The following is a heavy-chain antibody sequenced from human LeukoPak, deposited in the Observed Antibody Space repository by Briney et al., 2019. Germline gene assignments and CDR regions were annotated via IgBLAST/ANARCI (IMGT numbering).Heavy chain of an antibody. J-gene: IGHJ5*02. V-gene: IGHV4-34*01. D-gene: IGHD1-7*01. Sequence: SETLSLTCAVYGGSFSGYYWSWIRQPPGKGLEWIGEINHSGSTNYNPSLKSRVTISVDTSKNQFSLKLSSVTAADTAMYYCARGSWNYNWFDPWGQGTLVTVSS. CDR1: GGSFSGYY. CDR3: ARGSWNYNWFDP. CDR2: INHSGST.